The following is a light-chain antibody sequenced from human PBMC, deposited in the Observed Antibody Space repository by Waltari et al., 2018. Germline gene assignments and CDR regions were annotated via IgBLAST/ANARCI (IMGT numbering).Light chain of an antibody. CDR3: SSYTSSISWV. V-gene: IGLV2-14*01. J-gene: IGLJ3*02. CDR2: EVS. CDR1: TSDVGGYNY. Sequence: QSALTPPASLSGSPGPSITISSTGTTSDVGGYNYVSWYQHHPGKAPKLMIYEVSNRPSGVSNRFSGSKSGNTASLTIAGLQAEDEDYYYCSSYTSSISWVFGGGTKLTVL.